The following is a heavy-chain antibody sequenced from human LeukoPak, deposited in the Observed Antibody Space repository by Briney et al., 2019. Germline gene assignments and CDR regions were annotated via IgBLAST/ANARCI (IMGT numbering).Heavy chain of an antibody. Sequence: GGSLRLSCAASGFTFSDYYMSWIRQAPGKGLEWVSYISSSGSSIYYADSVKGRFTISRDNAKNSLYLQTNSLRAEDTAVYYCARDLGDSSGYYDYWGQGTLVTVSS. CDR3: ARDLGDSSGYYDY. D-gene: IGHD3-22*01. CDR2: ISSSGSSI. CDR1: GFTFSDYY. V-gene: IGHV3-11*04. J-gene: IGHJ4*02.